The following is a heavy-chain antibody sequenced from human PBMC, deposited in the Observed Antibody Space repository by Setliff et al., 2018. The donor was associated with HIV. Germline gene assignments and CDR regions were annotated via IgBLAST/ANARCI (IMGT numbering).Heavy chain of an antibody. J-gene: IGHJ5*02. CDR1: GYAISSGYY. Sequence: SETLSLTCAVSGYAISSGYYWGWIRRPPGKGLEWIGSIYARGSTYYNPSLKSRVTISLDTSKNEISLKVTSVTAADAAVYYCASRVYYYDSSGYLREEGFDPWGQGTLVTVSS. D-gene: IGHD3-22*01. V-gene: IGHV4-38-2*01. CDR2: IYARGST. CDR3: ASRVYYYDSSGYLREEGFDP.